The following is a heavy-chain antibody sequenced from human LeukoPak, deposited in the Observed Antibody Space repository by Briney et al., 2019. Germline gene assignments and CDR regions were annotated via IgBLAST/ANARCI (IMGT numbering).Heavy chain of an antibody. Sequence: GGSLRLSCAASGFTFSSYSMNWVRQAPGKGLEWVSSISSSSSYIYYADSVKGRFTISRDNAKNSLYLQMNSLRAEDTAVYYCARVNATPTYYDFWSGYYWFDPWGQGTLVTVSS. D-gene: IGHD3-3*01. CDR3: ARVNATPTYYDFWSGYYWFDP. J-gene: IGHJ5*02. V-gene: IGHV3-21*01. CDR1: GFTFSSYS. CDR2: ISSSSSYI.